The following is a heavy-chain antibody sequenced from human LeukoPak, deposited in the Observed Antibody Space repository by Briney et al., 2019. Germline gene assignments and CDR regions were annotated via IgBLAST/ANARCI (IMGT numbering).Heavy chain of an antibody. CDR3: AKPPTGGAVAEGHY. V-gene: IGHV3-30*02. CDR1: GFTFSSYG. J-gene: IGHJ4*02. Sequence: PGGSLRLSCAASGFTFSSYGMHWVRQAPGKGLEWVAVIWYDGSNKYYADSVKGRFTISRDNSKNTLYLQMNSLRAEDTAVYYCAKPPTGGAVAEGHYWGQGTLVTVSS. D-gene: IGHD6-19*01. CDR2: IWYDGSNK.